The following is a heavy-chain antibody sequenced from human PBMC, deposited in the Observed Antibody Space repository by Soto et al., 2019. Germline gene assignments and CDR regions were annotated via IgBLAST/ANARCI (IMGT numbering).Heavy chain of an antibody. J-gene: IGHJ4*02. Sequence: GGSLRLSCAASGFTFDDYAMHWVRQAPGKGLEWVSGISWNSGSIGYADSVKGRFTISRDNAKNSLYLQMNSLRAEDTALYYCAKDIGLGDYNYYFDYWGQGTLVTVSS. D-gene: IGHD4-17*01. CDR2: ISWNSGSI. CDR3: AKDIGLGDYNYYFDY. V-gene: IGHV3-9*01. CDR1: GFTFDDYA.